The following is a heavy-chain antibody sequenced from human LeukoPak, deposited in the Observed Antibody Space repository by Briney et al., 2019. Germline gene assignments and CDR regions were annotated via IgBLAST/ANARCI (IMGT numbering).Heavy chain of an antibody. J-gene: IGHJ3*02. D-gene: IGHD6-13*01. V-gene: IGHV3-21*01. CDR1: GFTFSSYS. Sequence: PGGSLRLSCAASGFTFSSYSMHWVRQAPGKGLEWVSSINSDSSYIYYADSLKGRFFISRDNAENSLYLHMNSLRADDTAVYYCARDAATDDAFDIWGQGTMVTVSS. CDR2: INSDSSYI. CDR3: ARDAATDDAFDI.